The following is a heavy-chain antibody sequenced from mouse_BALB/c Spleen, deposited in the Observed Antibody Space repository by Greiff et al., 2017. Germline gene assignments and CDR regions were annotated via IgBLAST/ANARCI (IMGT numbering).Heavy chain of an antibody. D-gene: IGHD2-14*01. CDR1: GYSFTSYW. V-gene: IGHV1-5*01. CDR3: TNLYYRYDVEYFDV. J-gene: IGHJ1*01. CDR2: IYPGNSDT. Sequence: EVQLQQSGTVLARPGASVKMSCKASGYSFTSYWMHWVKQRPGQGLEWIGAIYPGNSDTSYNQKFKGKAKLTAVTSASTAYMELSSLTNEDSAVYYCTNLYYRYDVEYFDVWGAGTTVTVSS.